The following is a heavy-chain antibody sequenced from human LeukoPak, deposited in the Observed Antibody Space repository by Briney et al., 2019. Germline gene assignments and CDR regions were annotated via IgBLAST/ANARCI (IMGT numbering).Heavy chain of an antibody. J-gene: IGHJ3*02. CDR2: ISSSGSDK. V-gene: IGHV3-48*03. CDR3: ARRTSGAFAI. Sequence: PGGSLRLSCAASGFPFSDHEMNWVRQAPGKGLEWVSYISSSGSDKYYPDSVKGRFTISRDDAMNSLYLQMNSLRAEDTAVYYCARRTSGAFAIWGQGTKVTASS. CDR1: GFPFSDHE.